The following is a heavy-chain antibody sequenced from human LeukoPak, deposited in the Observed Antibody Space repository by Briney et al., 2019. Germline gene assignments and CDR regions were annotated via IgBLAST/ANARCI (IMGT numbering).Heavy chain of an antibody. CDR1: GFTFSTYG. CDR3: ARHRGQPYYFDH. CDR2: ISSSSNYI. Sequence: GGSLRLSCAASGFTFSTYGMNWVRQAPGKGLEWVSSISSSSNYIYYADSLKGRFTISRDNAKNSLFLQMNSLRAEDTAVYYCARHRGQPYYFDHWGQGILVTVSS. J-gene: IGHJ4*02. D-gene: IGHD6-13*01. V-gene: IGHV3-21*06.